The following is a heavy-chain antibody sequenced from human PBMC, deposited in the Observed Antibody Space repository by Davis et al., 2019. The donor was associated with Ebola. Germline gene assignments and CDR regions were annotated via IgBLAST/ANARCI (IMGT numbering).Heavy chain of an antibody. CDR3: ARDVSVRSVGAPSRFYY. D-gene: IGHD1-26*01. CDR2: INPNSGGT. Sequence: ASVKVSCKASGYTFTGYYMHWVRQAPGQGLEWMGWINPNSGGTNYAQKLQGRVTMTTDTSTSTAYMELRSLRSDDTAVYYCARDVSVRSVGAPSRFYYWGQGTLVTVSS. J-gene: IGHJ4*02. CDR1: GYTFTGYY. V-gene: IGHV1-2*02.